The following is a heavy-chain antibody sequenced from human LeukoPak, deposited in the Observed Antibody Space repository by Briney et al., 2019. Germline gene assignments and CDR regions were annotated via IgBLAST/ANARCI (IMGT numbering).Heavy chain of an antibody. V-gene: IGHV4-59*01. CDR1: DGSISSYY. Sequence: SETLSLTCTVSDGSISSYYWSWIRQPPGKGLEWIGYIYYSGSTNYNPSLKSRVTISVDTSKNQFSLKLSSVTAADTAVYYCARGSYDILTGYPPYYYYYYMDVWGKGTTVTISS. CDR2: IYYSGST. D-gene: IGHD3-9*01. J-gene: IGHJ6*03. CDR3: ARGSYDILTGYPPYYYYYYMDV.